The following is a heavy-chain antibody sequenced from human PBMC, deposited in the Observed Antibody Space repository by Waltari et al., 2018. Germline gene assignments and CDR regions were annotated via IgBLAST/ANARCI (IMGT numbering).Heavy chain of an antibody. CDR1: GFTFSSYD. D-gene: IGHD6-19*01. V-gene: IGHV3-13*01. Sequence: EVQLVESGGGLVQPGGSLRLSCAASGFTFSSYDMHWVRQATGKGLEGVSSVGTAVDTYYPGSVKGRFTSSRENAKNSLYLQMNSLRAGDTAVYYCARSDSSGWYYFDYWGQGTLVTVSS. CDR3: ARSDSSGWYYFDY. J-gene: IGHJ4*02. CDR2: VGTAVDT.